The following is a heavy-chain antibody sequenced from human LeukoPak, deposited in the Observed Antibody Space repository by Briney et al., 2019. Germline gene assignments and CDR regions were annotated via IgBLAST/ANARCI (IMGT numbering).Heavy chain of an antibody. J-gene: IGHJ4*02. D-gene: IGHD6-19*01. CDR3: ARGLRGIMAGFDY. CDR1: GGSINSYY. V-gene: IGHV4-59*01. CDR2: IFYSGST. Sequence: SETLSLTCTVSGGSINSYYWSWIRQPPGKGLEWIGYIFYSGSTNYNPSLKSRVTISADTSKNQFSLKLSSVTAADTAVYYCARGLRGIMAGFDYWGQGTLVTVSS.